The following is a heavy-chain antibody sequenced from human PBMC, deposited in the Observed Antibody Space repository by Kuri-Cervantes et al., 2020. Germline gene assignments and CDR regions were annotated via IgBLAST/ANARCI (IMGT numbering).Heavy chain of an antibody. CDR2: IIPILGIA. CDR1: GGTFSSYT. V-gene: IGHV1-69*04. D-gene: IGHD6-19*01. CDR3: ARDRIAVAGYFDY. J-gene: IGHJ4*02. Sequence: SVKVSCKASGGTFSSYTISWVRQAPGQGLEWMGRIIPILGIANYAQKSQGRVTITADKSTSTAYMELSSLRSADTAVYYCARDRIAVAGYFDYWGQGTLVTVSS.